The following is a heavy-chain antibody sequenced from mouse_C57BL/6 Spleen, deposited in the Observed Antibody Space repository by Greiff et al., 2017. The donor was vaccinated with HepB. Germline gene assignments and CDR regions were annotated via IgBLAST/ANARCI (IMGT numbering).Heavy chain of an antibody. V-gene: IGHV3-1*01. Sequence: EVQGVESGPGMVKPSQSLSLTCTVTGYSITSGYDWHWIRHFPGNKLEWMGYISYSGSTNYNPFLKSRISITHDTSKNHFFLKLNSVTTEDTATYYCARATAQATFDYWGQGTTLTVSS. CDR1: GYSITSGYD. CDR3: ARATAQATFDY. J-gene: IGHJ2*01. D-gene: IGHD3-2*02. CDR2: ISYSGST.